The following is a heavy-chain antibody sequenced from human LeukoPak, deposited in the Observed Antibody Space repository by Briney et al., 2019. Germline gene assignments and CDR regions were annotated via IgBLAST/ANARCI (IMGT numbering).Heavy chain of an antibody. CDR1: GFTFSDYY. D-gene: IGHD6-19*01. V-gene: IGHV3-11*04. Sequence: GGSLRLSCAASGFTFSDYYMSWIRQAPGKGLEWVSYISSRGSTIYYADSVKGRFTISRDNAKNSLYLQMNSLRAEDTAVYYCASYSGYSSGWYSSEYFQHWGQGTPVTVSS. CDR3: ASYSGYSSGWYSSEYFQH. J-gene: IGHJ1*01. CDR2: ISSRGSTI.